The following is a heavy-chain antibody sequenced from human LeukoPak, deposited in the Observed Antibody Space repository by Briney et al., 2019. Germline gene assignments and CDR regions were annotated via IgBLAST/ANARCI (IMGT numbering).Heavy chain of an antibody. CDR3: ARGYCSSTSCYRLSWFVP. D-gene: IGHD2-2*02. V-gene: IGHV1-69*13. Sequence: GASVKVSCKASGGTFSSYAISWVRQAPGQGLEWMGGIIPIFGTANYAQKFQGRVTITADESTSTAYMELSSLRSEDTAVYYCARGYCSSTSCYRLSWFVPWGQGTLVTVSS. CDR1: GGTFSSYA. J-gene: IGHJ5*02. CDR2: IIPIFGTA.